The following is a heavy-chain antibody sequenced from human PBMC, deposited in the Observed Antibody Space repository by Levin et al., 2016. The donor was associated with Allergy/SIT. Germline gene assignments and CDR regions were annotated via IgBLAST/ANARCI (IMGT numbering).Heavy chain of an antibody. CDR2: ISGSGGST. J-gene: IGHJ4*02. CDR3: ARHDLR. V-gene: IGHV3-23*01. D-gene: IGHD1-1*01. CDR1: GFTFSSYA. Sequence: GESLKISCAASGFTFSSYAMSWVRQAPGKGLEWVSTISGSGGSTYYADSVKGRFTISRDNSKNTLYLQMNSLRAEDTALYYCARHDLRWGQGTLVTVSS.